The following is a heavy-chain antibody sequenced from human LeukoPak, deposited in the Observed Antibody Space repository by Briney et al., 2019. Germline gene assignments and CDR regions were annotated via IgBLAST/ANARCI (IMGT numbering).Heavy chain of an antibody. J-gene: IGHJ4*01. CDR3: ARASGSFDFDY. CDR2: ISSSSSYI. D-gene: IGHD1-26*01. Sequence: GGSLRLSCAASGFTFSSYSMNWVRQAPGKGLEWVSSISSSSSYIYYADSVKGRFTISRDNAKNSLYLQMNSLRAEDTAVYYCARASGSFDFDYWGQEPWSPSPQ. V-gene: IGHV3-21*01. CDR1: GFTFSSYS.